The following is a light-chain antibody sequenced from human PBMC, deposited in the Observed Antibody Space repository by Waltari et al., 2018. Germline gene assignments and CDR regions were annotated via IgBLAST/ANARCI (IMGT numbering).Light chain of an antibody. Sequence: EIVMTQSPGTLSVSPGERLTLSCRASQSVSSHLAWYQQKPGQAPTLLIYGASTRATGMPARFSGSGSGTEFTLTISSLQAEDVAVYYCQQYYTTPLTFGGGTKVEIK. V-gene: IGKV3-15*01. CDR3: QQYYTTPLT. CDR2: GAS. CDR1: QSVSSH. J-gene: IGKJ4*01.